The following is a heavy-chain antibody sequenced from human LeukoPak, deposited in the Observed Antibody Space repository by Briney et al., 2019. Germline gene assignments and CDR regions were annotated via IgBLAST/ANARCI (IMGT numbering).Heavy chain of an antibody. J-gene: IGHJ4*02. CDR1: GGSISSYL. CDR3: ARDPSSWGGSFDY. CDR2: IDNSGST. V-gene: IGHV4-4*07. D-gene: IGHD2-2*01. Sequence: SETLSLTRTVSGGSISSYLWSWLRQPARQGLEGVGRIDNSGSTNYPPPLKRLVTISVNSSNQQFSLKLSSVAAADTAVYYCARDPSSWGGSFDYWGQGTLVTVSS.